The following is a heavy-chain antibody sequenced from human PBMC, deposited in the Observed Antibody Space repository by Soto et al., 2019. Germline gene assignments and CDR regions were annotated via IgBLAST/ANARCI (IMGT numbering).Heavy chain of an antibody. CDR3: ARVPDTAIRGGYYYGMDV. Sequence: ASVKVSCKASGGTFSSYAISWVRQAPGQGLEWMGGIIPIFGTANYAQKFQGRVTITADESTSTAYMELSSLRSEDTAVYYCARVPDTAIRGGYYYGMDVWGQGTTVTVSS. CDR1: GGTFSSYA. D-gene: IGHD5-18*01. J-gene: IGHJ6*02. CDR2: IIPIFGTA. V-gene: IGHV1-69*13.